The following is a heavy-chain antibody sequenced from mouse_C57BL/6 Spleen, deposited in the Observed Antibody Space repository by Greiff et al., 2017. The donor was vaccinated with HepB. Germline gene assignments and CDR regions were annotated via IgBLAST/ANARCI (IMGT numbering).Heavy chain of an antibody. CDR3: TKAINYGSSFDY. J-gene: IGHJ2*01. CDR2: IYPGNSDT. D-gene: IGHD1-1*01. Sequence: VQLQQSGTVLARPGASVKMTCKTSGYTFTSYWMHWVKQRPGQGLEWIGAIYPGNSDTSYNQKFKGKAKLTAVTSASTAYMELSSLTNEDSAVYYCTKAINYGSSFDYWGQGTTLTVSS. V-gene: IGHV1-5*01. CDR1: GYTFTSYW.